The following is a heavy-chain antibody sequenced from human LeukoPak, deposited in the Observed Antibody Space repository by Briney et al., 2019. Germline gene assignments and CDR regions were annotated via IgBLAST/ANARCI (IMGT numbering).Heavy chain of an antibody. D-gene: IGHD3-10*01. V-gene: IGHV3-48*02. CDR1: GFTFRSYS. J-gene: IGHJ3*02. CDR3: AKAFREFGSSSYSSFDI. CDR2: ISSSSSTI. Sequence: GGSLRLSCAASGFTFRSYSMNWVRQAPGKGLEWVSYISSSSSTIYYADSVKGRFTISRDNAKNSLYLQMNSLRDEDTAVYYCAKAFREFGSSSYSSFDIWGQGTLVTVSS.